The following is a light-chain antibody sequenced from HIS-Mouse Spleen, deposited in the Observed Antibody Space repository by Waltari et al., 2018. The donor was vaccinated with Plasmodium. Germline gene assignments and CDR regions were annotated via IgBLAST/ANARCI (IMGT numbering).Light chain of an antibody. CDR3: QQSYSTWT. CDR1: QSISSY. J-gene: IGKJ1*01. CDR2: AAS. V-gene: IGKV1-39*01. Sequence: DIQMTQSPSSLSASVGDRVTITCRASQSISSYLNWYQQKQGKAPKLLIYAASSLQSGVPSRVSGSGSGTDFTLSISSLQPEDFATYYCQQSYSTWTFGQGTKVEIK.